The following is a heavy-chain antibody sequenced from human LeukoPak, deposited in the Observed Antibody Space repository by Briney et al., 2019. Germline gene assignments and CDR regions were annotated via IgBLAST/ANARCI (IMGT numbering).Heavy chain of an antibody. Sequence: ASVKVSCKASGGTFSSYAISWVRQAPGQGLEWMGRIIPILGIANYAQKFQGRVTITADKSTSTAYMELSSLRSEDTAVYYCARDASRGYSYGYVGPGGALDYWGQGTLVTVSS. CDR3: ARDASRGYSYGYVGPGGALDY. D-gene: IGHD5-18*01. CDR1: GGTFSSYA. CDR2: IIPILGIA. V-gene: IGHV1-69*04. J-gene: IGHJ4*02.